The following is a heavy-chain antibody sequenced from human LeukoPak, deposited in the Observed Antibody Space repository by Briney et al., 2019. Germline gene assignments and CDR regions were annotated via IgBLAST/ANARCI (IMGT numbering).Heavy chain of an antibody. CDR1: GGSISSYY. Sequence: SETLSLTCTVSGGSISSYYWSWIRQPPGKGLEWIGYTNYSGSTNYNPSLRSRVTISIDTTKNRFSLKVTSVTAADTAVFYCARYRGSSSSFDDWGQGTLVTVSS. J-gene: IGHJ4*02. CDR3: ARYRGSSSSFDD. D-gene: IGHD3-10*01. CDR2: TNYSGST. V-gene: IGHV4-59*01.